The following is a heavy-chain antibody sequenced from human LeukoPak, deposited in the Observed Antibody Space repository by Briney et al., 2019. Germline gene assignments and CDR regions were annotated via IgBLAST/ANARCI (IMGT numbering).Heavy chain of an antibody. J-gene: IGHJ4*02. CDR3: ARALQWLGRFDY. V-gene: IGHV4-34*01. Sequence: SETLSLTCAVYGGSFSGYYWSWIRQPPGKGLEWIGEINHSGSTNYNPSLKSRVTISVDTSKNQFSLKLSSVTAADTAVYYCARALQWLGRFDYWGQGTLVTVSS. CDR2: INHSGST. D-gene: IGHD6-19*01. CDR1: GGSFSGYY.